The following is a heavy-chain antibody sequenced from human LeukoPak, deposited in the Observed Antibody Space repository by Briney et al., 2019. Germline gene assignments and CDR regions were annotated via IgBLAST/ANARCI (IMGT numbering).Heavy chain of an antibody. CDR1: GYTFTCYY. CDR2: INPNSGGT. CDR3: ARDRGSSWAWFDP. D-gene: IGHD6-13*01. J-gene: IGHJ5*02. V-gene: IGHV1-2*02. Sequence: GASVKVSCKASGYTFTCYYMHWVRQAPGQGLEWMGWINPNSGGTNYAQKFQGRVTMTRDTSISTAYMELSRLRSDDTAVYYCARDRGSSWAWFDPWGQGTLVTVSS.